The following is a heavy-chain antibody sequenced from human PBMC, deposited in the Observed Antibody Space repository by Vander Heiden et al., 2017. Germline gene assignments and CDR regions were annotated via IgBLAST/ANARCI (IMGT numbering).Heavy chain of an antibody. V-gene: IGHV1-2*02. Sequence: QVQLVQSGAEVKKPGASVKVSCKAAGDTFTGYHVHWVRQAPVQGLEWMAWINFDSGRTNPAQNFQGRVTVTRDTSISTAYMELSSLTSADTAVYYCAREAVARVDYWGQGTLVTVSS. CDR2: INFDSGRT. D-gene: IGHD5-12*01. CDR3: AREAVARVDY. J-gene: IGHJ4*02. CDR1: GDTFTGYH.